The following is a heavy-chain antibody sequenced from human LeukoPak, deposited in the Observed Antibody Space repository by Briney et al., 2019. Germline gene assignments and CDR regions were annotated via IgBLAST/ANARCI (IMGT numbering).Heavy chain of an antibody. CDR2: ISAYNGNT. CDR1: GYTFTSYG. D-gene: IGHD2-2*01. Sequence: ASVTVSCTASGYTFTSYGISWLRQAPGQGLEWMGWISAYNGNTNYAQKLQGRVTMTTDTSTSTAYMELRSLRSDDTAVYYCARNAEGLYCSSTSCYFWFDPWGQGTLVTVSS. CDR3: ARNAEGLYCSSTSCYFWFDP. J-gene: IGHJ5*02. V-gene: IGHV1-18*01.